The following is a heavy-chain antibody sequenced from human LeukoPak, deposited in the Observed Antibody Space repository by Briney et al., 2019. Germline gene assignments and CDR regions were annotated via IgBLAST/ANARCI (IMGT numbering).Heavy chain of an antibody. CDR3: AKRPGGSSSAV. CDR1: GFTFSNYA. J-gene: IGHJ4*02. V-gene: IGHV3-23*01. Sequence: GGSLRLSCAASGFTFSNYAMSWVRQAPGKGLEWVSTISGSGGSTHYADSVKGRFTISRDNSKNTLHLQMNSLRAEDTAVYYCAKRPGGSSSAVWGQGTLVTVSS. CDR2: ISGSGGST. D-gene: IGHD6-13*01.